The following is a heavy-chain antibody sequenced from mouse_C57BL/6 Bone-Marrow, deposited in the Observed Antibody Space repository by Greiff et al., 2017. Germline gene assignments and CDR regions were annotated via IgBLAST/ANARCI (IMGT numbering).Heavy chain of an antibody. J-gene: IGHJ1*03. D-gene: IGHD1-1*02. CDR2: IHPNSGST. CDR1: GYTFTSYW. V-gene: IGHV1-64*01. Sequence: VQLQQPGAELVKPGASVKLSCKASGYTFTSYWMHWVKQRPGQGLEWIGMIHPNSGSTNYNEKFKSKATLTVDKSSSTAYMQLSSLTSEDSAVXYGARSPEFIYCYGPYYDCDVWGTGTTVTVSS. CDR3: ARSPEFIYCYGPYYDCDV.